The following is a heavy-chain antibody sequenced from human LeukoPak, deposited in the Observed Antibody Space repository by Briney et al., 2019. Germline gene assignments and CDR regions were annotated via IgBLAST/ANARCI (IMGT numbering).Heavy chain of an antibody. V-gene: IGHV3-23*01. J-gene: IGHJ6*02. CDR3: AKVPYSDYGSGRPPFMDA. Sequence: GGSLRLSCAASGFPFSSNAMSWAGQLQGQGLDGSPILSDSGGDTYYADSVKGRFTISRDNSKSTLYLQMNSLRAEDTAVYYCAKVPYSDYGSGRPPFMDAWGQGTTVAISS. D-gene: IGHD3-10*01. CDR2: LSDSGGDT. CDR1: GFPFSSNA.